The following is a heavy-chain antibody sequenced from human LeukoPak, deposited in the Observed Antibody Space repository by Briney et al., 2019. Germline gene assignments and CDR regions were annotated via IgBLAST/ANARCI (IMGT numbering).Heavy chain of an antibody. CDR3: ASTYYYDSSGFLFQH. V-gene: IGHV4-61*01. Sequence: PSETLSLTCTVSGGSISSGNYCWSWIRQPPGKGLEWIGYIYYSGSTDYKPSLKSRVTISVDTSKNQFSLKLRSVTAADTAVYYCASTYYYDSSGFLFQHWGQGTLVTVSS. CDR2: IYYSGST. D-gene: IGHD3-22*01. J-gene: IGHJ1*01. CDR1: GGSISSGNYC.